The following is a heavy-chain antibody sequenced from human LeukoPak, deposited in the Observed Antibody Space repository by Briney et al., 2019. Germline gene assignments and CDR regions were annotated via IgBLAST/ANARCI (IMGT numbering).Heavy chain of an antibody. J-gene: IGHJ4*02. V-gene: IGHV3-15*01. CDR1: GFTFTNAW. Sequence: PGGSLRLSCAASGFTFTNAWMNWVRQAPGKGLEWVGRIKKKTDGWTADYAAPVKGRFTISRDDSKNTLYVQMNSLKTEDTGVYYCTTQPPGDYWGQGTLVTVSS. CDR2: IKKKTDGWTA. CDR3: TTQPPGDY.